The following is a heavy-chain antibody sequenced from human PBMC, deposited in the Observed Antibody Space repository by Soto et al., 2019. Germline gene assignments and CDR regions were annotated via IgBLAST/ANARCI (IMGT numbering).Heavy chain of an antibody. V-gene: IGHV5-51*01. Sequence: GESLKISCKGSGYSFTSYWTGWVRQMPGKGLEWMGIIYPGDSDTRYSPSFQGQVTISADKSISTAYLQWSSLKASDTAMYYCARSPTVTPYYFDYWGQGTLVTVSS. D-gene: IGHD4-17*01. CDR2: IYPGDSDT. CDR1: GYSFTSYW. J-gene: IGHJ4*02. CDR3: ARSPTVTPYYFDY.